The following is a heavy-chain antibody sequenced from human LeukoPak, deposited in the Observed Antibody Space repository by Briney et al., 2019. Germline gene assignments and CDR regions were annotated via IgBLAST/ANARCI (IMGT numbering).Heavy chain of an antibody. J-gene: IGHJ4*02. Sequence: GGSLGLSCVASGFTFSIYGMHWVRQAPGKGLEWVAVIWEDGTNIRYADSVKGRFTISRDNSKNTLYLQMNSLRVEDTAVYYCARVGYNSGWYEYWGQGTLVTVSS. CDR1: GFTFSIYG. V-gene: IGHV3-33*01. D-gene: IGHD6-19*01. CDR3: ARVGYNSGWYEY. CDR2: IWEDGTNI.